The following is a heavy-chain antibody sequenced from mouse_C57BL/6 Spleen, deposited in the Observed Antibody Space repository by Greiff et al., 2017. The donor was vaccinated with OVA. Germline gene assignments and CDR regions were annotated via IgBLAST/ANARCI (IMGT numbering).Heavy chain of an antibody. CDR1: GFTFSDYG. J-gene: IGHJ2*01. CDR2: IRRGSSTI. V-gene: IGHV5-17*01. D-gene: IGHD3-2*02. Sequence: EVQRVESGGGLVKPGGSLKLSCAASGFTFSDYGMHWVRQAPEKGLEWVAYIRRGSSTIYYADTVTGRFTFSRDNAKNTLFLQLTSLRSEDTAVYYCARPDDQYYCDYWGQGTTLTVSS. CDR3: ARPDDQYYCDY.